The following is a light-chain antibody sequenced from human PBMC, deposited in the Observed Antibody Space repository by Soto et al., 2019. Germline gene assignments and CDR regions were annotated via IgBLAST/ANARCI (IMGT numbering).Light chain of an antibody. J-gene: IGLJ1*01. Sequence: QSALTQPRSVSGSPGQSVTTSCTGTSSDVGAYNYVSWYQQHPGKAPKLMIYVVSKRPSGVPDRFSGPKSGITASLTISGLQAEDEADYYCCSYAGTYTFVFGTGTKVTVL. CDR2: VVS. CDR3: CSYAGTYTFV. V-gene: IGLV2-11*01. CDR1: SSDVGAYNY.